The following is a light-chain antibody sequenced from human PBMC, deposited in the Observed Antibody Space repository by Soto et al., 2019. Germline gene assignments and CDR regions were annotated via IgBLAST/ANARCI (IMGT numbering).Light chain of an antibody. CDR1: QTVNNNY. J-gene: IGKJ3*01. Sequence: EIVLTQSPGTLSLSPGERATLSCRASQTVNNNYLTWYQQTPGQAPRLLFYGASSRATGIPDKISASGSGTDFTLTISRLEAEYFAVYYCQQYSTSPFTFGPGTKVDIK. CDR2: GAS. V-gene: IGKV3-20*01. CDR3: QQYSTSPFT.